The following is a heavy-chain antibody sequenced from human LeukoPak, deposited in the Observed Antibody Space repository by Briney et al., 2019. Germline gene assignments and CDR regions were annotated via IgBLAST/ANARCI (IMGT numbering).Heavy chain of an antibody. V-gene: IGHV1-2*02. CDR1: GYTFTGYY. J-gene: IGHJ3*02. CDR3: ARPYCSSTSCYQDEDDFDI. Sequence: ASVKVSCKASGYTFTGYYMRWVRQAPGQGLEWKGWINPNSGGTNYAQKFQGRVTMTRDTSISTAYMELSRLRSDDTAVYYCARPYCSSTSCYQDEDDFDIWGQGTMVTVSS. CDR2: INPNSGGT. D-gene: IGHD2-2*01.